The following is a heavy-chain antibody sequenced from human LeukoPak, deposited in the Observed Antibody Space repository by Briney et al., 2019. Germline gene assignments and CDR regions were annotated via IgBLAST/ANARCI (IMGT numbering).Heavy chain of an antibody. D-gene: IGHD1-14*01. Sequence: SETLSLTCTVSGGSISNERYHRAWVRQPPGKGLEWIAKIYYSGTTYYNPSLKSRVTISVDTSKNQFSLNLSSVTAADTAIYYCARDHFNRPDSWGQGTLVTVSS. CDR3: ARDHFNRPDS. CDR1: GGSISNERYH. CDR2: IYYSGTT. J-gene: IGHJ4*02. V-gene: IGHV4-39*07.